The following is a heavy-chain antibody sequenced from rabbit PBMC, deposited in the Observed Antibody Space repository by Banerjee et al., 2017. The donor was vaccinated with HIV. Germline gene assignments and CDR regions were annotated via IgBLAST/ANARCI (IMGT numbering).Heavy chain of an antibody. CDR2: INTISGDT. CDR1: GFSFNSNA. D-gene: IGHD4-1*01. V-gene: IGHV1S40*01. CDR3: ARDLAGVTGWNFGL. Sequence: QSLEESGGDLVQPGASLTLTCTASGFSFNSNAMCWVRQAPGKGLEWIACINTISGDTVYATWAKGRFTISKASWTTVTLQMTSLTAADTATYFCARDLAGVTGWNFGLWGPGTLVTVS. J-gene: IGHJ4*01.